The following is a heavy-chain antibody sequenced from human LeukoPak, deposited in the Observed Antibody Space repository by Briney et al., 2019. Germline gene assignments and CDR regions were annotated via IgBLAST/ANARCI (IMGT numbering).Heavy chain of an antibody. CDR3: ARVLRYCSGGNCYSGGLGYMDV. J-gene: IGHJ6*03. CDR2: IKQDGSEK. CDR1: GFSLSSHS. V-gene: IGHV3-7*03. Sequence: GRSLILSCAASGFSLSSHSMNWVRQAPGKGLEWVANIKQDGSEKYYVDSVKGRFTISRDNAKNSLFLQMNSLRAEDTAVYYCARVLRYCSGGNCYSGGLGYMDVWGKGTTVTISS. D-gene: IGHD2-15*01.